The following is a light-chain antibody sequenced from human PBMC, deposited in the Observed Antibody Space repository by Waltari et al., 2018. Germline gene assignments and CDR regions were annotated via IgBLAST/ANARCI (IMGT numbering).Light chain of an antibody. V-gene: IGKV1-33*01. CDR1: QDISTY. J-gene: IGKJ2*01. CDR2: DVS. Sequence: DIQITQSPSSLSASVGDRVTITCQTSQDISTYLNWYQQKPGKAPKLLIYDVSNLEKGVPSRFSGGGSGTDFSFTISSLQSEDIATYYCQQYENVPYTFGHGTK. CDR3: QQYENVPYT.